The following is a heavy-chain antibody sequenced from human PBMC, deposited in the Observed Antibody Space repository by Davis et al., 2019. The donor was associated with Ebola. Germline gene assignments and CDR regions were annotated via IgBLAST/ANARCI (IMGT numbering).Heavy chain of an antibody. CDR2: ISGSGGST. Sequence: GESLKISCAASGFTFSSYAMSWVRQAPGKGLEWVSAISGSGGSTYYADSVKGRFTISRDNSKNTLYLQMNSLRAEDTAVYYCASLQRYMIVDAFDIWGQGTMVTVSS. D-gene: IGHD3-22*01. V-gene: IGHV3-23*01. J-gene: IGHJ3*02. CDR1: GFTFSSYA. CDR3: ASLQRYMIVDAFDI.